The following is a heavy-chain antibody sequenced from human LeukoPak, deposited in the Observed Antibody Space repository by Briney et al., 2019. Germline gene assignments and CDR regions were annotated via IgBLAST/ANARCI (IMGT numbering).Heavy chain of an antibody. CDR3: ARGLGSYDSSEHTWPMISF. D-gene: IGHD3-22*01. CDR1: GYTFTSYD. Sequence: GASVKVSCKASGYTFTSYDINWVRQATGQGLEWMGWMNPNSGNTGYAQKFQGRVTMTRNTSISTAYMELSSLRSEDTAVYYCARGLGSYDSSEHTWPMISFWGQGTQVTVSS. J-gene: IGHJ4*02. CDR2: MNPNSGNT. V-gene: IGHV1-8*01.